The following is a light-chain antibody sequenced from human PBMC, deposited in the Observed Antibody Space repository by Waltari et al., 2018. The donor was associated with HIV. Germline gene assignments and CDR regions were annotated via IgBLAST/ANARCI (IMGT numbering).Light chain of an antibody. J-gene: IGLJ2*01. V-gene: IGLV2-11*01. CDR2: DVN. Sequence: QSALTQPRSVSGSPGQSVTISCTGTSSDVGGYNYVSWYQQHPGKAPKSMIYDVNKRPSGVPDRFSGSKSGNTASLTISGLQAEDEADYYCCSYADNYLVVFGGGTKLTVL. CDR1: SSDVGGYNY. CDR3: CSYADNYLVV.